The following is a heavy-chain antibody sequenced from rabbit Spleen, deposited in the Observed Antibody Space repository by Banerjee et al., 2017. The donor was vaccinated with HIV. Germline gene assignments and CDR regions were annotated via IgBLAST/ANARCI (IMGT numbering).Heavy chain of an antibody. J-gene: IGHJ4*01. D-gene: IGHD4-1*01. V-gene: IGHV1S45*01. CDR3: GRAEYSGTWGGL. Sequence: QQQLEESGGGLVKPEGSLTLTCKASGFDLSNYWMTWVRQAPGKGLEWIGCINTGSGSAYYASWVKSRFTISKTSSMTVTLQMTSLTVADTATYFCGRAEYSGTWGGLWGPGTLVTVS. CDR2: INTGSGSA. CDR1: GFDLSNYW.